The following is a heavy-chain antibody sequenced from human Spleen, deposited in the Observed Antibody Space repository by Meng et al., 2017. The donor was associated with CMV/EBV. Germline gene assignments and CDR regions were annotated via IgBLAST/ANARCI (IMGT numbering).Heavy chain of an antibody. Sequence: KVSCKGSGYSFTSYWIGWVRQMPGKGLEWMGIIYSDDSDTRYSPSFQGRVTISADKSISTAYLQWSSLRAADTAMYYCARLSQAGSPFDYWGQGTLVTVSS. J-gene: IGHJ4*02. CDR2: IYSDDSDT. D-gene: IGHD3-10*01. CDR3: ARLSQAGSPFDY. V-gene: IGHV5-51*01. CDR1: GYSFTSYW.